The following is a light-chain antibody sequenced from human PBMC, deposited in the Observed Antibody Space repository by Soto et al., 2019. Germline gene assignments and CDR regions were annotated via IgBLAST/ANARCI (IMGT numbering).Light chain of an antibody. CDR1: SSDIGGRDF. Sequence: QSALTQVASVSGSPGQSITISCTGTSSDIGGRDFVSWYLQHPGKAPKLIIYNVNYRPSGVSDRFSGSKSGNTASLTISGLQADDEANYYCSSYTNTTPVIFGGGTKLTVL. CDR3: SSYTNTTPVI. J-gene: IGLJ2*01. CDR2: NVN. V-gene: IGLV2-14*03.